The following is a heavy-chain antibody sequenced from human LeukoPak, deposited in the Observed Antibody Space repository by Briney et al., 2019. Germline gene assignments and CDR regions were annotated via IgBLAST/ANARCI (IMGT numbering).Heavy chain of an antibody. V-gene: IGHV3-53*01. CDR2: IYSGGST. Sequence: GGSLRLSCTASGFTFSTYSMNWVRQAPGKGLEWVSIIYSGGSTYYADSVKGRFTVSRDNSKNTLSLQMNSLREEDTAVYYCARGQSGTPHYYYGMDVWGQGTTVTVSS. CDR3: ARGQSGTPHYYYGMDV. J-gene: IGHJ6*02. D-gene: IGHD3-10*01. CDR1: GFTFSTYS.